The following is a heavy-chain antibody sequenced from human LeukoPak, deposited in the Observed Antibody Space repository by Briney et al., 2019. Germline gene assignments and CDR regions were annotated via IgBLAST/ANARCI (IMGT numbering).Heavy chain of an antibody. CDR1: GFTFSSYS. J-gene: IGHJ4*02. D-gene: IGHD4-11*01. V-gene: IGHV3-21*01. CDR2: ISSSSSYI. Sequence: PGGSLRLSCAASGFTFSSYSMNWVRQAPGKGLGWVSSISSSSSYIYYADSVKGRFTISRDNAKNSLYLQMNSLRAEDTAVYYCARDKITYSNYSPPDYWGQGTLVTVSS. CDR3: ARDKITYSNYSPPDY.